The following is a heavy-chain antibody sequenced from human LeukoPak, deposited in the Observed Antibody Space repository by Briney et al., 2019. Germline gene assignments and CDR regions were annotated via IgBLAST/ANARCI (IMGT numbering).Heavy chain of an antibody. CDR3: ARHDVVTRSFDY. D-gene: IGHD4-23*01. J-gene: IGHJ4*02. V-gene: IGHV4-38-2*01. CDR2: IYHSGST. CDR1: GYSISSGYY. Sequence: SETLSLTCAVSGYSISSGYYWGWIRQPPGKGLEWIGSIYHSGSTYYNPSPKSRVTTSVDTSKNQFSLKLSSVTAADTAVYYCARHDVVTRSFDYWGQGTLVTVSS.